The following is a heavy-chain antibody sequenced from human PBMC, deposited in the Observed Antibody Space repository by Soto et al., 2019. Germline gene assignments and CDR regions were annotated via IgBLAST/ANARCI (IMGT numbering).Heavy chain of an antibody. CDR1: GGAFTNYI. Sequence: QVQLLQSGAEVKKPGSSVKVSCKVSGGAFTNYILNWVRHAPEQGLEWLGGIIPLHNTSNYSLKLLGRGSVTADISSNTVYMHLSGLTSDDTATYYCAIWSNWNPLYYRGMDVWGQGTTVTVSS. CDR2: IIPLHNTS. CDR3: AIWSNWNPLYYRGMDV. V-gene: IGHV1-69*06. J-gene: IGHJ6*02. D-gene: IGHD1-20*01.